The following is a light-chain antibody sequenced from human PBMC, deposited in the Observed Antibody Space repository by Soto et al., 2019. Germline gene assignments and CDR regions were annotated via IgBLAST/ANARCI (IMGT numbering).Light chain of an antibody. V-gene: IGKV3-15*01. CDR2: GAS. J-gene: IGKJ1*01. Sequence: EIVMTQSPATLSVSPGDRATLSCRASQSVSSSLAWYQQKPGQAPRLLIYGASTRATGIPARFSGSGSETEFTLTISSLQSEDSAVYYCQQYNNWWTFGQGTKVEI. CDR1: QSVSSS. CDR3: QQYNNWWT.